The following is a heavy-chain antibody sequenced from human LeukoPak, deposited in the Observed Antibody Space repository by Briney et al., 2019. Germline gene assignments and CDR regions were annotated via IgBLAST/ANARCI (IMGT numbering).Heavy chain of an antibody. D-gene: IGHD6-19*01. CDR1: GGSISSGGYY. CDR3: ARETYLSSGHRIFDV. V-gene: IGHV4-31*03. Sequence: PSETLSLTCTVSGGSISSGGYYWSWVRQHPEKGLDWIGYMFYSGSTYYNPSLRSRVTISVDSSNRKFSLNLTSVTAADTAVYYCARETYLSSGHRIFDVWGQGTLVTVS. J-gene: IGHJ3*01. CDR2: MFYSGST.